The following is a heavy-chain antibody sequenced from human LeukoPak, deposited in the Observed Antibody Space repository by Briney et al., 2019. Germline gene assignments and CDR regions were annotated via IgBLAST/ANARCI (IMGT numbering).Heavy chain of an antibody. Sequence: GGSLRLSCTASGFTFSSYWMSWVRQAPGKGLEWVANIKQDGSEKYYVDSVKGRFTISRDNAKNSLYLQMNSLRAEDTAVYYCARSREDYYYYYGMDVWGQGTTVTVSS. CDR3: ARSREDYYYYYGMDV. CDR1: GFTFSSYW. J-gene: IGHJ6*02. CDR2: IKQDGSEK. V-gene: IGHV3-7*01.